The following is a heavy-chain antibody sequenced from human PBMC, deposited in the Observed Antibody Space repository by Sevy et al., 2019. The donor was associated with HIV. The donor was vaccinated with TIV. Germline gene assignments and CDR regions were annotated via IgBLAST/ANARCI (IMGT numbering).Heavy chain of an antibody. D-gene: IGHD3-22*01. CDR1: GFPFSDYQ. CDR3: AGLIDGGHTHLFDF. J-gene: IGHJ4*02. V-gene: IGHV3-30*03. Sequence: GGSLRLSCAVSGFPFSDYQMHWVRQAPGKGLEWLAVISNDGSKTYDADSVKGRFTFSRDNSKNTLYLHMNSLRAEDTALYYCAGLIDGGHTHLFDFRGQGILVTVSS. CDR2: ISNDGSKT.